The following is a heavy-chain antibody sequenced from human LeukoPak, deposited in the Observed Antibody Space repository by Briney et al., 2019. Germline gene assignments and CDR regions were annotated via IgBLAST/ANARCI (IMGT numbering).Heavy chain of an antibody. CDR1: GFTFTTYG. J-gene: IGHJ4*02. CDR3: AKGSPIVVVPAADAQLGY. CDR2: ISYDGSNK. Sequence: QSGGSLRLSCAASGFTFTTYGMHWVRQAPGKGLEWVAVISYDGSNKYYADSVKGRFTISRDNSKNTLYLQMNSLRAEDTAVYYCAKGSPIVVVPAADAQLGYWGQGTLVTVSS. V-gene: IGHV3-30*18. D-gene: IGHD2-2*01.